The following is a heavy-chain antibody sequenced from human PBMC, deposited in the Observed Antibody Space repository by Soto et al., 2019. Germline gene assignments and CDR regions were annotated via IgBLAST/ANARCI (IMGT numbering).Heavy chain of an antibody. CDR2: IIPIFGTA. D-gene: IGHD3-10*01. Sequence: GASMKVSCKASGGTFSSYAISWVRQAPGQGLEWMGGIIPIFGTANYAQKFQGRVTITADESTSTAYMELSSLRSEDTAVYYCAREGMVRGARMYGMDVWGQGTTVTVSS. CDR3: AREGMVRGARMYGMDV. V-gene: IGHV1-69*13. CDR1: GGTFSSYA. J-gene: IGHJ6*02.